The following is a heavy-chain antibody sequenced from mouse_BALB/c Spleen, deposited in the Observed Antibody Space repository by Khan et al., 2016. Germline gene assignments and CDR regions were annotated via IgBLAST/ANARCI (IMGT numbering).Heavy chain of an antibody. CDR1: GFSLTSYG. CDR3: GRRDDDGEAMDY. CDR2: IWSDGST. V-gene: IGHV2-6*02. D-gene: IGHD2-3*01. Sequence: QVQLKESGPGLVAPSQSLSITCTVSGFSLTSYGVHWVRQPPGKGPEWLVVIWSDGSTTYNSPLKSSLSISKEDAKSQVFLKMNSLQTDDEAMYYCGRRDDDGEAMDYCSRGTSVTVSS. J-gene: IGHJ4*01.